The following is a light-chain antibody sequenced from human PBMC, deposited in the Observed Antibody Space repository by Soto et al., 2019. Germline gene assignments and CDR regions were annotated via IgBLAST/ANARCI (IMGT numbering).Light chain of an antibody. CDR2: GAS. V-gene: IGKV3-15*01. CDR3: QPYNNWPWT. CDR1: QSVSSN. Sequence: EIVMTQSPATLSVSPGERATLSCRASQSVSSNLAWYQQKPGQAPRLLIYGASTRATGIPARFSGRGSGTEFTLTISTLQSETFVVDYCQPYNNWPWTVGQGTNVEIK. J-gene: IGKJ1*01.